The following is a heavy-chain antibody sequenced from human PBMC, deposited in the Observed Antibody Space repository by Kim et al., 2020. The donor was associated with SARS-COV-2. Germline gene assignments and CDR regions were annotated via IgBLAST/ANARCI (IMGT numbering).Heavy chain of an antibody. CDR1: GFTFDDYA. D-gene: IGHD2-2*01. J-gene: IGHJ2*01. V-gene: IGHV3-9*03. Sequence: GGSLRLSCAASGFTFDDYAFHWVRQAPGRGLQWVAGINWNSDIVAYADSVKGRFTISRDNAKNSVYLQMNSLTTDDMAFYFCSKSPAWRISPAGGVGWYLDLWGRGTLMTVSS. CDR2: INWNSDIV. CDR3: SKSPAWRISPAGGVGWYLDL.